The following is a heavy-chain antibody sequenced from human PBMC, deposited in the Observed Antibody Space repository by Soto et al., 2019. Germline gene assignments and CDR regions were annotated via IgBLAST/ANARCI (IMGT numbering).Heavy chain of an antibody. CDR2: VYSSVGT. J-gene: IGHJ5*02. V-gene: IGHV4-4*07. D-gene: IGHD3-3*01. CDR3: ARAQRFSDWFDP. Sequence: XGTLALTCTVSGGSISRYYWTWIRQPAGKGLEWIGRVYSSVGTHYNPSLNSRVTISLDTSKNQFSLRLLSVTDADTAVYYCARAQRFSDWFDPWGQGTWVTVSS. CDR1: GGSISRYY.